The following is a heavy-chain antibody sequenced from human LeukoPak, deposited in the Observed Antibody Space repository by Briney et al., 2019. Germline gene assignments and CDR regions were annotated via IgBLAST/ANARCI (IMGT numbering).Heavy chain of an antibody. CDR1: GGTFSIYA. CDR3: AVKMGYCSSSRCLTGFDY. J-gene: IGHJ4*02. CDR2: IIPISVTA. V-gene: IGHV1-69*01. D-gene: IGHD2-2*01. Sequence: ASVKVSCKASGGTFSIYAITSVRQAPGQGLEWMGGIIPISVTANYEQMYQGRVTITADDSTSTAYMELSSLRCEDTAVYYCAVKMGYCSSSRCLTGFDYWGQGTLVTVSS.